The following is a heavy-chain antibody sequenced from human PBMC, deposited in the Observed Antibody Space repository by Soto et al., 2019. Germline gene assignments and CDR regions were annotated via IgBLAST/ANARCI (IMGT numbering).Heavy chain of an antibody. J-gene: IGHJ4*02. V-gene: IGHV1-69*01. CDR1: GGSLRNSV. CDR3: ARLGHPGH. Sequence: QVQLVQSGAEVKKPGSSVKVSCPASGGSLRNSVISWVRQAPAQRLEWMGGVIPILGTANYAQKFQGRVTMTADEATSTAYMDLSSLGTDDKAVYYCARLGHPGHWGPGTLVIVSS. CDR2: VIPILGTA.